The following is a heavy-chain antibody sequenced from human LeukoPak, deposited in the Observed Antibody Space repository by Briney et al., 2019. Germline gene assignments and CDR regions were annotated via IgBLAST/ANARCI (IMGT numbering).Heavy chain of an antibody. J-gene: IGHJ4*02. CDR3: AKDLPSGRQPGGRTY. Sequence: GGSLRLSRAASGFTFSSYAMSWVRQAPGKGLEWVSSISGSGGSTYYADSVMGRLTISRDNSKNTLYLQMNSLRAEDTAVYYCAKDLPSGRQPGGRTYWGQGTLVTVSS. V-gene: IGHV3-23*01. CDR1: GFTFSSYA. D-gene: IGHD2-15*01. CDR2: ISGSGGST.